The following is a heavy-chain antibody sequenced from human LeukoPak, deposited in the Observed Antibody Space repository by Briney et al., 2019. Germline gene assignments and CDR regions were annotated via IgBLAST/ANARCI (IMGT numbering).Heavy chain of an antibody. CDR2: MSYDGSNK. Sequence: GGSLRLSCAASGFTFSSDAMHWVRQAPGKGLEWVAVMSYDGSNKYYADSVKGRFTISRDNSKNTLYLQMNSLRPEDTGAYFCALWDSYVDGKYDLWGQGTLATVSS. CDR1: GFTFSSDA. D-gene: IGHD5-18*01. V-gene: IGHV3-30*04. J-gene: IGHJ5*02. CDR3: ALWDSYVDGKYDL.